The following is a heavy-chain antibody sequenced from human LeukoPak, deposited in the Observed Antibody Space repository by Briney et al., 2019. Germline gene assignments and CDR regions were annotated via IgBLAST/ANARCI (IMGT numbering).Heavy chain of an antibody. J-gene: IGHJ4*02. CDR1: GFTFSSYA. CDR3: AREAGLSTRRRLDY. V-gene: IGHV3-30-3*01. CDR2: ISYDGSNK. Sequence: PGRSLGLSCAASGFTFSSYAMHWVRQAPGKGLEWVAVISYDGSNKYYADSVKGRFTISRDNSKNMLYLQMNSLRTEDTALYYCAREAGLSTRRRLDYWGQGTLVTVSS. D-gene: IGHD4/OR15-4a*01.